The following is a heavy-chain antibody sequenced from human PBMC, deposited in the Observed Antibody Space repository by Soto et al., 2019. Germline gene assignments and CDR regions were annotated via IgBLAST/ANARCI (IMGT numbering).Heavy chain of an antibody. V-gene: IGHV4-4*07. Sequence: QVQLQESGPGLVKPSETLSLTCTVSGGSISSYYWSWIRQPAGKGLEWIGRIYTSGSTNYNPSLKSRVTRSVDTSKNQCSLKLSSVTAADTAVYYCARAGRSGWTVYFDYWGQGTLVTVSS. D-gene: IGHD6-19*01. J-gene: IGHJ4*02. CDR3: ARAGRSGWTVYFDY. CDR1: GGSISSYY. CDR2: IYTSGST.